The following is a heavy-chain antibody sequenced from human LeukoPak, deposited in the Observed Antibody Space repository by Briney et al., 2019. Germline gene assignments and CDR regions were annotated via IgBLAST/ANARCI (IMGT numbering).Heavy chain of an antibody. V-gene: IGHV4-4*07. CDR3: ARDSGFSPAGYYYYYMDV. CDR2: IYTSGST. Sequence: SETLSLTCTVSGGSISSYYWSWIRQPAGKGLEWIGRIYTSGSTNYNPSLKSRVTMSVDMSKNQFSLKLSSVTAADTAVYYCARDSGFSPAGYYYYYMDVWGKGTTVTVSS. CDR1: GGSISSYY. J-gene: IGHJ6*03. D-gene: IGHD3-3*02.